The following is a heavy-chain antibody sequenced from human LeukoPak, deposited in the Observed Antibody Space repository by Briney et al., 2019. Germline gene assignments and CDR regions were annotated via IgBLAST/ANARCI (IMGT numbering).Heavy chain of an antibody. CDR3: ARLPYGDYGPLGY. Sequence: ASVKVSCKASGYTFTGYYMHWVRQAPGQGLEWMGWISAYNGNTNYAQKLQGRVTMTTDTSTSTAYMELRSLRSDDTAVYYCARLPYGDYGPLGYWGQGTLVTVSS. CDR2: ISAYNGNT. CDR1: GYTFTGYY. J-gene: IGHJ4*02. D-gene: IGHD4-17*01. V-gene: IGHV1-18*04.